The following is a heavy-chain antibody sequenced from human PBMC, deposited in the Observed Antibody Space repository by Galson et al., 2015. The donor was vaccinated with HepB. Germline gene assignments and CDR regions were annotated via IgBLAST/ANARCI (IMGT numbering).Heavy chain of an antibody. CDR3: ARDPGRPKLRFAFPVNTKHYAFDV. Sequence: SLRLSCAASGFTFSNYWMSWVRQAPGKGLEWVANIKEDGSEKYYVDSVKGRFAISRDNAKNSMYLQMSSLRVEDTAVYFCARDPGRPKLRFAFPVNTKHYAFDVWGRGTTVIVSS. V-gene: IGHV3-7*01. D-gene: IGHD3-16*01. J-gene: IGHJ6*02. CDR1: GFTFSNYW. CDR2: IKEDGSEK.